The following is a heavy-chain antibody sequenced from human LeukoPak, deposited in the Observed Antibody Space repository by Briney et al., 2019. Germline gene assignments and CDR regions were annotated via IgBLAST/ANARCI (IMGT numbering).Heavy chain of an antibody. CDR1: GFTFSSYS. J-gene: IGHJ4*02. D-gene: IGHD1-26*01. V-gene: IGHV3-21*01. Sequence: KAGGSLRLSCAASGFTFSSYSMNWVRQAPGKGLEWVSSISSSSSYIYYADSVKGRFTISRDNAKNSLYLQMNSLRAEDTAVYYCARRCGEWELPNDYWGQGTLVTVSS. CDR3: ARRCGEWELPNDY. CDR2: ISSSSSYI.